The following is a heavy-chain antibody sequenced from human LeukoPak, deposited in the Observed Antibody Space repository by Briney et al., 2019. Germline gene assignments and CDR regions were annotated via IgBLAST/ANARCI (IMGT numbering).Heavy chain of an antibody. V-gene: IGHV4-34*01. CDR2: INHSGST. CDR3: ASTGDSSGWHY. CDR1: GGSFSDYY. J-gene: IGHJ4*02. D-gene: IGHD6-19*01. Sequence: SETLSLTCAVYGGSFSDYYWSWIRQPPGKGLEWIGEINHSGSTNYNPSLKSRVTISVDTSKNQFSLKLSSVTAADTAVYYCASTGDSSGWHYWGQGTLVTVSS.